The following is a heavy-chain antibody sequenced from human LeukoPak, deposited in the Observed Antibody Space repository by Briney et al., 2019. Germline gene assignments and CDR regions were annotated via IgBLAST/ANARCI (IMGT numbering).Heavy chain of an antibody. V-gene: IGHV4-31*03. CDR1: GGSISSGGYY. Sequence: PSQTLSLTCTVSGGSISSGGYYWSWIRQHPGKGLEWIGYIYYSGSTYYNPSLKSRVTISLDRSKNQFSLKLSSVTAADTAVYYCARVILSYDGSGYYPNWFDPWGQGTLVTVSS. CDR3: ARVILSYDGSGYYPNWFDP. J-gene: IGHJ5*02. D-gene: IGHD3-22*01. CDR2: IYYSGST.